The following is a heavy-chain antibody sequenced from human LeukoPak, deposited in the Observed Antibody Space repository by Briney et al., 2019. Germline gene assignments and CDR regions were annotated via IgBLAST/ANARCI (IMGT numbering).Heavy chain of an antibody. CDR3: AVGGGSYYGWFDP. Sequence: GGSLRLSCAASGFTFNSSAMSWGRQAPGKGLEGVSAISHGVGTTYYADSVKGRFTIYRDNSKNTLYLQMNSLRAEDTAVYYCAVGGGSYYGWFDPWGQGTLVTVSS. D-gene: IGHD1-26*01. CDR1: GFTFNSSA. V-gene: IGHV3-23*01. J-gene: IGHJ5*02. CDR2: ISHGVGTT.